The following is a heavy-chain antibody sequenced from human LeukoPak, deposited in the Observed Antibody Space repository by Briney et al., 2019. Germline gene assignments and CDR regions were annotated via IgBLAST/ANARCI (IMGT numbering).Heavy chain of an antibody. V-gene: IGHV4-39*07. J-gene: IGHJ4*02. CDR3: ARGGATSGFMDY. D-gene: IGHD5-12*01. CDR2: IYYSGST. CDR1: GGSISSSSYY. Sequence: SETLSLTCTVSGGSISSSSYYWGWIRQPPGKGLEWIGSIYYSGSTYYNPSLKSRVTISVDTSKNQFSLKLSSVTAADTAVYYCARGGATSGFMDYWGQGTLVTVSS.